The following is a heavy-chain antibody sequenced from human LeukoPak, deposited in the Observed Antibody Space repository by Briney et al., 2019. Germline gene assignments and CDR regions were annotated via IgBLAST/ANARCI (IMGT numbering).Heavy chain of an antibody. Sequence: SETLSLTCTVSGGSISSSSYYWGWIRQPPGKGLEWIGSIYYSGSTYYNPSLKSRVTISVDTSKNQFSLKLSSVTAADTAVYYCAGPSGAVASDYYYMDVWGKGTTVTISS. V-gene: IGHV4-39*01. CDR3: AGPSGAVASDYYYMDV. CDR1: GGSISSSSYY. J-gene: IGHJ6*03. CDR2: IYYSGST. D-gene: IGHD6-19*01.